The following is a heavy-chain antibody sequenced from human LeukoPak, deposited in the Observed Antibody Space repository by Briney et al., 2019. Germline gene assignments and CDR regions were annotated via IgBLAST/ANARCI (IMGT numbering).Heavy chain of an antibody. Sequence: GGSLRLSCVASGFPFSSYWMTWVRQAPGKGLEGVANIKQGGSKKSYVDSVKGRFTISRDNAKNSLYLQMNSLRAEDTAIYYCTRVGYIDEGIDYWGQGTLVTVSS. CDR1: GFPFSSYW. CDR2: IKQGGSKK. CDR3: TRVGYIDEGIDY. V-gene: IGHV3-7*04. D-gene: IGHD5-24*01. J-gene: IGHJ4*02.